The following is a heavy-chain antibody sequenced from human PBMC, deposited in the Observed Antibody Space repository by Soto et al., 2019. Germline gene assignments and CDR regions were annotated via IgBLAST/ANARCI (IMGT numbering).Heavy chain of an antibody. J-gene: IGHJ4*02. V-gene: IGHV3-23*01. CDR3: AKAKNDYNWDNRPPFDY. D-gene: IGHD1-20*01. Sequence: GGSLILSCEASGFTLRNYAMTWIRQAPGKGLDWVSLISANDVGTYYAESVKTRFTISTDQSRNTVYLQMDSLRADDTAIYYCAKAKNDYNWDNRPPFDYWGQGTLVTVSS. CDR2: ISANDVGT. CDR1: GFTLRNYA.